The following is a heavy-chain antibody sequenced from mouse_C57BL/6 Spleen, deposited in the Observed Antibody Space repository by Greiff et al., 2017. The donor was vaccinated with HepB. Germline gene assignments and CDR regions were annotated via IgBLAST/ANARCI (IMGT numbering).Heavy chain of an antibody. CDR2: IDPETGGT. CDR3: TSRDWYFDV. J-gene: IGHJ1*03. Sequence: LQESGAELVRPGASVTLSCKASGYTFTDYEMHWVKQTPVHGLEWIGAIDPETGGTAYNQKFKGKAILTADKSSSTAYMELRSLTSEDSAVYYCTSRDWYFDVWGTGTTVTVSS. D-gene: IGHD3-3*01. V-gene: IGHV1-15*01. CDR1: GYTFTDYE.